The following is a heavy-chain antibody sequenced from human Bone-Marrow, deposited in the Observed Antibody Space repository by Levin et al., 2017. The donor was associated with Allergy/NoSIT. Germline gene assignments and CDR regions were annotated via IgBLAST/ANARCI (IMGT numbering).Heavy chain of an antibody. J-gene: IGHJ6*02. CDR3: AREVISGDGEHYGVDV. D-gene: IGHD3-10*01. CDR2: INPGGTRT. V-gene: IGHV1-46*01. Sequence: GDSLKISCKTSGYSFTSYYIHWVRRAPGQGLEWLGIINPGGTRTFSAQQPPGRFTMTRDTSTSTVYMERTHPRSDEPAVYYCAREVISGDGEHYGVDVWGHGTTVTVSS. CDR1: GYSFTSYY.